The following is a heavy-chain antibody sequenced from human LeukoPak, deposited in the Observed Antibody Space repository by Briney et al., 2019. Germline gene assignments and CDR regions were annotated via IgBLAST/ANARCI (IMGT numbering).Heavy chain of an antibody. D-gene: IGHD2-2*02. CDR1: GGTFSSYA. Sequence: SVKVSCKASGGTFSSYAISWVRQAPGQGLEWLGRIIPILGIANYAQKFQGRVTITADKSTSTAYMELSSLRSEDTAVYYCARGGYCSSTSCYSPFDYYYYGMDVWGQGTTVTVSS. CDR3: ARGGYCSSTSCYSPFDYYYYGMDV. J-gene: IGHJ6*02. V-gene: IGHV1-69*04. CDR2: IIPILGIA.